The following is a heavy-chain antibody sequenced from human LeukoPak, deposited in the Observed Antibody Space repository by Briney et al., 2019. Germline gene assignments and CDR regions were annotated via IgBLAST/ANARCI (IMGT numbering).Heavy chain of an antibody. V-gene: IGHV3-23*01. CDR2: TSGSGAIT. D-gene: IGHD6-6*01. CDR1: GLTFSSYA. CDR3: AKGGGSVAAHYFDY. Sequence: GGSLRLSCAASGLTFSSYAMSWVRQAPGTGLEWVSTTSGSGAITYYADSVKGRFTISRDNSKNTLYLQMNSLRAEDTAVYYCAKGGGSVAAHYFDYWGQGTLVTVSS. J-gene: IGHJ4*02.